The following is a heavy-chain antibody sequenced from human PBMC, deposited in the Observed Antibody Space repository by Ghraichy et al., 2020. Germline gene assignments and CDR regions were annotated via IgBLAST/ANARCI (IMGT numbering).Heavy chain of an antibody. J-gene: IGHJ4*02. CDR1: GFIVRSKS. CDR3: ATEGSYYNGFES. Sequence: LALTCSASGFIVRSKSMSWVRQAPGKGLEWVSVLYSGGTTSYADSVRGRFSISRDNSKNTLYLQMDSLRAEDTGVFYCATEGSYYNGFESWGQGTLVTVSS. D-gene: IGHD3-10*01. V-gene: IGHV3-53*01. CDR2: LYSGGTT.